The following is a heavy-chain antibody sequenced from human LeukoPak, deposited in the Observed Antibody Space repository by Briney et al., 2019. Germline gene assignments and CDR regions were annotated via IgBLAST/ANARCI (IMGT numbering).Heavy chain of an antibody. D-gene: IGHD2-2*01. Sequence: PGGSLRLSCSASGFTVSSNYVSWVRQAPGKGLEWVSVIYSGCSTYYADSVKGRFTISRDNSKNTLYLQMNSLRAEDTAVYYCARDLEYCSSTSCKEGYYYGMDVWGQGTTVTVSS. CDR3: ARDLEYCSSTSCKEGYYYGMDV. CDR2: IYSGCST. CDR1: GFTVSSNY. J-gene: IGHJ6*02. V-gene: IGHV3-53*01.